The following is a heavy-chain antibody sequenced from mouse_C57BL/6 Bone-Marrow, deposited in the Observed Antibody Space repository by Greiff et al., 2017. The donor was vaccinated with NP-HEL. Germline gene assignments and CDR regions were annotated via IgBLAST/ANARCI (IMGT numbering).Heavy chain of an antibody. CDR3: ARRVH. CDR2: IDPSDSST. Sequence: QVQLQQPGAELVKPGASVKLSCKASGYTFTSYWMQWVKQRPGQGLEWIGEIDPSDSSTNYNQKFKGKATLTVDTASSTAYMQLSSRTSEDSAVYYCARRVHWGQGTTLTVSS. D-gene: IGHD2-14*01. V-gene: IGHV1-50*01. J-gene: IGHJ2*01. CDR1: GYTFTSYW.